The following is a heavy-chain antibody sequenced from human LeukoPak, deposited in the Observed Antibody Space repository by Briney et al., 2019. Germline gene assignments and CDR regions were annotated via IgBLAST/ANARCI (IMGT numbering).Heavy chain of an antibody. Sequence: PSETLSLTCAVYGGSFNIYYWSWIRQSPGKGLERIGEINDGGTINYNPSLLSRVTISLDRSKNQFSLRLTSVTTTDTAVYYCARRWNYGRNYYIDVWGKGATVSVSS. CDR3: ARRWNYGRNYYIDV. CDR1: GGSFNIYY. CDR2: INDGGTI. D-gene: IGHD1-7*01. J-gene: IGHJ6*03. V-gene: IGHV4-34*01.